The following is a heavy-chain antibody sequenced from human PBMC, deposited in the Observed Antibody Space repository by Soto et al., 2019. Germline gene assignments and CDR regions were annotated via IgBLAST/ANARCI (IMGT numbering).Heavy chain of an antibody. Sequence: PSETLSLTCSVSGNSMSSSNWWNWVRQPPGKGLEWIGEAHHSGRTNYNPSLKSRVTISVDRSQSIFSLKLASVTAADTAVYYCARDKITGLFGYWGQGTLVTVSS. V-gene: IGHV4-4*02. CDR2: AHHSGRT. J-gene: IGHJ4*02. CDR3: ARDKITGLFGY. CDR1: GNSMSSSNW. D-gene: IGHD2-8*02.